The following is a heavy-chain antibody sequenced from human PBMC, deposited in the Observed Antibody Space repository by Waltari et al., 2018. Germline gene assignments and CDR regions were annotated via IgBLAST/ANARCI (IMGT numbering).Heavy chain of an antibody. J-gene: IGHJ4*02. CDR3: ARGHRGSRPL. CDR2: IYSGGSA. V-gene: IGHV3-53*01. CDR1: GFPVSSDS. D-gene: IGHD3-10*01. Sequence: EVRLVESGGDLVQPGGSLRLCCAASGFPVSSDSMTWLRQAPGKGLEWVSVIYSGGSANYTDSVKGRFIVSRDNSRNTLYLQMNGLRADDTAIYYCARGHRGSRPLWGQGTLVTVSS.